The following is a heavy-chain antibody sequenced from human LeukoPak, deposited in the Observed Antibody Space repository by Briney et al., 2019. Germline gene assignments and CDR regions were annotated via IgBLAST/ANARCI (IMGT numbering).Heavy chain of an antibody. V-gene: IGHV4-4*02. CDR1: GGSISSSNW. J-gene: IGHJ3*02. CDR2: IYHSGST. D-gene: IGHD3-22*01. Sequence: SETLSLTCAVSGGSISSSNWWSWVRQPPGKGLEWIGEIYHSGSTNYNPSLKSRVTISVDKSKNQFSLKLSSVTAADTAVYYCTRNSYYYDSSGYSVDAFDIWGQGTMVTVSS. CDR3: TRNSYYYDSSGYSVDAFDI.